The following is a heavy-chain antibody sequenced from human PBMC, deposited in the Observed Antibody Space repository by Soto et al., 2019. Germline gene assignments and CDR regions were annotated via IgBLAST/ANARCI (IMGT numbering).Heavy chain of an antibody. D-gene: IGHD6-19*01. V-gene: IGHV3-11*01. CDR2: ISSSGDTG. CDR1: GFTFSAYY. Sequence: QVQLVKSGGGLVKPGGSLRLSCAASGFTFSAYYMSWIRQAPGKGLEWISYISSSGDTGNYADSVKGRFTVSRDNAKNSLYLQMNSLRGEDTAVYYCARDRGAVVGQFFDYWGQGTLVTVSS. J-gene: IGHJ4*02. CDR3: ARDRGAVVGQFFDY.